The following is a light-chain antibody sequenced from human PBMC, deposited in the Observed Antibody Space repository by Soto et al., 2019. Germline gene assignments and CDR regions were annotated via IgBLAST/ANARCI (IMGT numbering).Light chain of an antibody. Sequence: EIVLTQSPGTLSLSPGEIATLSCRASQSISSPYLAWYQQKPGQAPRIIIDGASSRATGVPDRFSGSGSGTDCTLTISRLEPEDFVVYYCQQYSYSPITLGQGTRLETK. V-gene: IGKV3-20*01. CDR2: GAS. CDR3: QQYSYSPIT. J-gene: IGKJ5*01. CDR1: QSISSPY.